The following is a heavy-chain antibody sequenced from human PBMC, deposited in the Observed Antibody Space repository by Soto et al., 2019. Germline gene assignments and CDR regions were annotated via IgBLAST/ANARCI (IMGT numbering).Heavy chain of an antibody. CDR1: GFTFNIYG. Sequence: GGSLRLSCSASGFTFNIYGMHWVRQAPDKGLEWVALISYDGSNQYYADSVKGRFTISRDNSKNTLFLQMNSLRADDTAVYYCAKDQASGQGSFDSWGQGTLVTVSS. V-gene: IGHV3-30*18. CDR2: ISYDGSNQ. CDR3: AKDQASGQGSFDS. J-gene: IGHJ4*02.